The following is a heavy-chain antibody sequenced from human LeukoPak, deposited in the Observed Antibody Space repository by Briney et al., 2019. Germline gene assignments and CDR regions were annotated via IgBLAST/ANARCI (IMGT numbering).Heavy chain of an antibody. V-gene: IGHV3-33*01. CDR1: GFTFSSHG. D-gene: IGHD5-18*01. CDR3: ARDPQHSMDV. Sequence: PGGSLRLSCVGSGFTFSSHGMHWVRQAPGKGLEWVAVIWYDGSHTYYAESVKGRFTISRDDSKSTLHLQMNSLRAEDTAIYYCARDPQHSMDVWGQGTTVTVSS. CDR2: IWYDGSHT. J-gene: IGHJ6*02.